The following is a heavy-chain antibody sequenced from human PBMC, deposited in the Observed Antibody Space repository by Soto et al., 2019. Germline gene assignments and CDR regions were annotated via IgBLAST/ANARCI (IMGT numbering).Heavy chain of an antibody. CDR2: ISAGGANT. J-gene: IGHJ3*01. D-gene: IGHD2-2*01. V-gene: IGHV3-23*01. CDR3: AKERYCSAISCYGGFEV. Sequence: GSLRLSCADSESTFSSFAMSWVRQAPGRGLEWVSSISAGGANTNYVDSVRGRFIISRDNSKNTLYLQMSSLRAEDTALYYCAKERYCSAISCYGGFEVWGQGTVVTVSS. CDR1: ESTFSSFA.